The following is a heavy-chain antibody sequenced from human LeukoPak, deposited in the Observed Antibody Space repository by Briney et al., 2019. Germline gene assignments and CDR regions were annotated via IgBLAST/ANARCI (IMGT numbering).Heavy chain of an antibody. CDR2: IRYDGSNE. CDR3: AKTGYSGSAYGTWYFDY. CDR1: GFTFSRNG. D-gene: IGHD5-12*01. Sequence: PGGSLTLSCATSGFTFSRNGLHWVRQSPGKGLEWVGFIRYDGSNEYYADSVKGRFTISRDNSKNTLYLQMNSLRTEDTAVYYCAKTGYSGSAYGTWYFDYWGQGNLVTVSS. V-gene: IGHV3-30*02. J-gene: IGHJ4*02.